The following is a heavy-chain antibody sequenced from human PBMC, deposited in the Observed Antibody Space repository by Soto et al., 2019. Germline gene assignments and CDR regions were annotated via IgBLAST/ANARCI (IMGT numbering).Heavy chain of an antibody. CDR3: AKGIGGSCLDY. CDR2: ISYSGST. J-gene: IGHJ4*02. V-gene: IGHV4-39*02. D-gene: IGHD2-15*01. CDR1: GGSTSNGNYY. Sequence: SETLSLTCTVSGGSTSNGNYYWNWIRQPPGKGLQWIGSISYSGSTYYNPSLKGRVTISVDTSKNHFSLNLSSVTAADTAVYYCAKGIGGSCLDYCGQGTPVTVSS.